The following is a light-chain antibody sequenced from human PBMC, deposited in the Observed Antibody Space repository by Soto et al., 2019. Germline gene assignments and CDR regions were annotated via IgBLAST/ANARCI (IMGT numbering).Light chain of an antibody. Sequence: QSVLTQPPSASGTPGQRVTISCSGSSSNIGSNYVYWYQQLPGTAPKLLIYRNSQRPSGVPDRFSGSKSGTSASLAISGLRSEDEADFGCAAWEDRLRGRVFGTGTKLTV. CDR1: SSNIGSNY. V-gene: IGLV1-47*01. CDR3: AAWEDRLRGRV. J-gene: IGLJ1*01. CDR2: RNS.